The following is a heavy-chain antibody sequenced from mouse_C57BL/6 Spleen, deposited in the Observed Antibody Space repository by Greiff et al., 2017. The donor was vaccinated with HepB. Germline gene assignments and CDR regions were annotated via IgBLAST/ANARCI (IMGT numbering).Heavy chain of an antibody. CDR3: AREYNSNYREYAMDY. CDR2: IDPNSGGT. D-gene: IGHD2-5*01. Sequence: QVQLKQPGAELVKPGASVKLSCKASGYTFTSYWMHWVKQRPGRGLEWIGRIDPNSGGTKYNEKFKSKATLTVDKPSSTAYMQLSSLTSEDSAVYYCAREYNSNYREYAMDYWGQGTSVTVSS. V-gene: IGHV1-72*01. CDR1: GYTFTSYW. J-gene: IGHJ4*01.